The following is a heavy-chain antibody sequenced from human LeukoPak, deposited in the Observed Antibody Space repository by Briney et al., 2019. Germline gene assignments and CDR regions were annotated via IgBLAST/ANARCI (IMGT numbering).Heavy chain of an antibody. V-gene: IGHV3-23*01. CDR2: ISGNGGTT. CDR1: GFTFRSYA. J-gene: IGHJ6*03. CDR3: AKIADDFWSGYYSLYYYYYMDV. D-gene: IGHD3-3*01. Sequence: GGSLRLSCAASGFTFRSYAMSWVRQAPGKGLEWVSSISGNGGTTNYADSVKGRFTISRDNSKHTLYLQMNSLRAEDTAVYYCAKIADDFWSGYYSLYYYYYMDVWGKGTTVTVSS.